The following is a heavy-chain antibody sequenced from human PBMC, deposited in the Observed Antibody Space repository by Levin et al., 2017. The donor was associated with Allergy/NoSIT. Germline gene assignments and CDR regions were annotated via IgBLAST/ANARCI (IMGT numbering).Heavy chain of an antibody. CDR2: IYHSGST. Sequence: SETLSLTCAVSGGSISSSNWWSWVRQPPGKGLEWIGEIYHSGSTNYNPSLKSRVTISVDKSKNQFSLKLGSVTAADTAVYYCARQRTGYSGYDSGGFDYWGQGTLVTVSS. CDR1: GGSISSSNW. J-gene: IGHJ4*02. D-gene: IGHD5-12*01. V-gene: IGHV4-4*02. CDR3: ARQRTGYSGYDSGGFDY.